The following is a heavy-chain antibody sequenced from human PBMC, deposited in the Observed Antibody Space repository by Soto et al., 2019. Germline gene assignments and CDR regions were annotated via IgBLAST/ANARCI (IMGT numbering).Heavy chain of an antibody. J-gene: IGHJ4*02. CDR1: GFPFSSYW. V-gene: IGHV3-74*01. CDR3: AREYYGLLTGYYTDY. D-gene: IGHD3-9*01. Sequence: EVQLVESGGDLVQRGGSLRLSCAASGFPFSSYWMHWVRHTPGKGLDWVARISGDGVTTYYADSVTGRFTVSRDNAKNTLSLQISGLRAEDTAVYYCAREYYGLLTGYYTDYWGQGTLVSASS. CDR2: ISGDGVTT.